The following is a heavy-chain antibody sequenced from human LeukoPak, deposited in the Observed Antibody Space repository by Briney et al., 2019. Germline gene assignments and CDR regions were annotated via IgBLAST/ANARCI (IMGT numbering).Heavy chain of an antibody. Sequence: SETLSLTCTVSGGSISSSSYYWGWIRQPPGKGLEWIGSIYYSGSTYYNPSLKSRVTISVDTSKNQFSLKLSSVTAADTAVYYCARQITRGYDILTGYYYDAFDIWGQGTMVTVSS. CDR3: ARQITRGYDILTGYYYDAFDI. J-gene: IGHJ3*02. CDR2: IYYSGST. D-gene: IGHD3-9*01. V-gene: IGHV4-39*01. CDR1: GGSISSSSYY.